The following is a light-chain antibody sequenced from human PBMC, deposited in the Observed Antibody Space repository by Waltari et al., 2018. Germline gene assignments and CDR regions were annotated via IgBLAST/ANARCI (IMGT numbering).Light chain of an antibody. V-gene: IGKV3-20*01. CDR1: QSVSSNY. J-gene: IGKJ3*01. Sequence: EIVLTQSPGTLSLSPGDRATLPCRASQSVSSNYLAWYQQRPGQAPRLLISGAYTRATGIPDRFSGSGSGTDFTLTISRLEPEDFAVYYCQHYGSSPLFTFGPGTKVDI. CDR2: GAY. CDR3: QHYGSSPLFT.